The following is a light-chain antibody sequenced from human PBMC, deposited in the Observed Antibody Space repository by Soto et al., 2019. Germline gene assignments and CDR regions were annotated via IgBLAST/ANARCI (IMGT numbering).Light chain of an antibody. V-gene: IGKV1-5*03. CDR3: QQYNDSFPYT. CDR2: KAS. J-gene: IGKJ2*01. CDR1: QSISSW. Sequence: DIQMTQSPSTLSASVGDRVTITCRASQSISSWLAWYQQKPGTAPKLLIYKASNLESGVPSRFSGIRSGTEFTLTVGSLQPDDFATYYCQQYNDSFPYTFGQGTKLEIK.